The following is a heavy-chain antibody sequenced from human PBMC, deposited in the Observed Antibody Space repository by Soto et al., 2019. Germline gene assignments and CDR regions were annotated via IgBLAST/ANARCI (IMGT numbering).Heavy chain of an antibody. CDR2: IRSKANSYAT. Sequence: GGALRLSCAASGFTFSGSAMHWVRQASGKGLEWVGRIRSKANSYATAYAASVKGRFTISRDDSKNTAYLQMNSLKTEDTAVYYCTRKPYSSGWPQGYDPWGQGTLVTVSS. CDR1: GFTFSGSA. CDR3: TRKPYSSGWPQGYDP. J-gene: IGHJ5*02. V-gene: IGHV3-73*01. D-gene: IGHD6-19*01.